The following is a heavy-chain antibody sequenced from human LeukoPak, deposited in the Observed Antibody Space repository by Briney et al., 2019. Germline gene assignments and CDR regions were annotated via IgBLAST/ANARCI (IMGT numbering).Heavy chain of an antibody. Sequence: PSETLSLTCTVSGVSMSSYFWSWIRQPPGKGLEWIGYIYHSGSTHYNPSLKSRVTIAIDTSKNQLSLKLSSVTAADTAVYYCARLSTVTTSFDYWGQGTLVTVSS. V-gene: IGHV4-59*12. D-gene: IGHD4-11*01. CDR1: GVSMSSYF. CDR3: ARLSTVTTSFDY. J-gene: IGHJ4*02. CDR2: IYHSGST.